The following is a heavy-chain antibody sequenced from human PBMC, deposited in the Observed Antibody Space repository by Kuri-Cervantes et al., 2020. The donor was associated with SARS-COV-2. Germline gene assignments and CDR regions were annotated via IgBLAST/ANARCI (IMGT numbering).Heavy chain of an antibody. Sequence: GGSLRLSCTGSGYCITSYWIGWMRQMPGKGLEWIGIIYHGGSDTSYSPCYHGQVTISADKSISTAHLQRSSLKTSDTAMYYCARRKRYGSSTSCVRGAFDNWGQGTMVTVSS. CDR3: ARRKRYGSSTSCVRGAFDN. J-gene: IGHJ3*02. CDR1: GYCITSYW. V-gene: IGHV5-51*01. CDR2: IYHGGSDT. D-gene: IGHD2-2*01.